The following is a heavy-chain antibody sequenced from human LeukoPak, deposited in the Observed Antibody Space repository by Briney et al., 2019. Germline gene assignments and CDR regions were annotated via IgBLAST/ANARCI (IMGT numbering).Heavy chain of an antibody. CDR3: ARDRDRGYSGYDSPLDY. D-gene: IGHD5-12*01. CDR1: GYTFSNYG. J-gene: IGHJ4*02. Sequence: ASVKVSCKASGYTFSNYGIIWVRQAPGQGLEWMGWINTYNGNTSYAQKFQGRVTMTRDTSTSTVYMELSSLRSEDTAVYYCARDRDRGYSGYDSPLDYWGQGTLVTVSS. CDR2: INTYNGNT. V-gene: IGHV1-18*01.